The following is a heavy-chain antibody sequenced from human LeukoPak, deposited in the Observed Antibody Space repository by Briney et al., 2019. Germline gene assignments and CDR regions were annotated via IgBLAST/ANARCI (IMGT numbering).Heavy chain of an antibody. J-gene: IGHJ1*01. CDR2: INPFSGGT. V-gene: IGHV1-2*02. Sequence: GASVKVSCKASGHTFTGGYYIHWVRQAPGQGLEWMGWINPFSGGTKFAQNFQGRVTMTRDTSITTAYMEMSRLTSDDTAVYYCARGDYGDYLFQHWGQGTLVTVSS. D-gene: IGHD4-17*01. CDR3: ARGDYGDYLFQH. CDR1: GHTFTGGYY.